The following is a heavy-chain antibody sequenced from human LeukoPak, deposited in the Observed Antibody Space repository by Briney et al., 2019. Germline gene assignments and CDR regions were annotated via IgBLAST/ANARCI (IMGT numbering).Heavy chain of an antibody. D-gene: IGHD3-10*01. J-gene: IGHJ4*02. CDR2: INHSGST. CDR3: ARHLLWFGELRYYFDY. Sequence: SETLSLTCAVYGGSFSGYYWSWIRQPPGKGLEWIGEINHSGSTNYNPSLKSRVTISVDTSKNQFSLKLSSVTAADTAVYYCARHLLWFGELRYYFDYWGQGTLVTVSS. V-gene: IGHV4-34*01. CDR1: GGSFSGYY.